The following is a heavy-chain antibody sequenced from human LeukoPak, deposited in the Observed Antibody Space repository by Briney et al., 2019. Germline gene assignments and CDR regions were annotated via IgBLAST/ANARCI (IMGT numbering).Heavy chain of an antibody. Sequence: GGSLRLSCAASGFTFSNYWMHWVRQAPGKGLVWVSGINSDGSSTSYADSVKGRFTISRDNAKNTLYLQMNSLRAEDTAVYYCARDSRMNYYASWGRGTLVTVSS. CDR1: GFTFSNYW. J-gene: IGHJ5*02. D-gene: IGHD3-3*01. V-gene: IGHV3-74*01. CDR3: ARDSRMNYYAS. CDR2: INSDGSST.